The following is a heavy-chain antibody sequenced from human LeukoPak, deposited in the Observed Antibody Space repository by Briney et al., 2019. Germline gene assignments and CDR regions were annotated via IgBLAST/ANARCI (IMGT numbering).Heavy chain of an antibody. V-gene: IGHV3-7*03. D-gene: IGHD5-12*01. CDR2: IKQDGSEI. CDR1: GLTLSNYW. J-gene: IGHJ4*02. Sequence: GGSLTLSCAASGLTLSNYWMNWVRQAPGKGLELVANIKQDGSEIYYVDSVKGRFTISRDNAKNALWLQMNSLRAEDTAVYYCARARGGYDFDYWGQGTLVTVSS. CDR3: ARARGGYDFDY.